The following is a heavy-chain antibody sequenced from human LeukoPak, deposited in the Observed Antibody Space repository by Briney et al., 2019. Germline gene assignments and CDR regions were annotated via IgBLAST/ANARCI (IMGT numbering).Heavy chain of an antibody. CDR3: ARLGDTAIDY. CDR2: IYHSGST. J-gene: IGHJ4*02. D-gene: IGHD5-18*01. V-gene: IGHV4-38-2*02. CDR1: GYSISSGYY. Sequence: SETLSLTCTVSGYSISSGYYWGWIRQPPGKGLEWIGSIYHSGSTYYNPSLKSRVTISVDTSKNQFSLKLSSVTAADTAVYYCARLGDTAIDYWGQGILVTVSS.